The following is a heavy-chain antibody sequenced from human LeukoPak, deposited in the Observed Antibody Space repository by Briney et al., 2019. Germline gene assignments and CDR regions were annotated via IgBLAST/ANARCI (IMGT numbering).Heavy chain of an antibody. Sequence: ASVKVSCKASGYTFTSYYMYWVRQAPGQGLEWMGIINISGGNTNYAQKFQGRVTMTRDMSTSTVYMELSSLRSGDTAIYYCARGPHIRTYDRDNWFDPWGQGTLVTVSS. V-gene: IGHV1-46*01. CDR1: GYTFTSYY. J-gene: IGHJ5*02. CDR3: ARGPHIRTYDRDNWFDP. D-gene: IGHD3-3*01. CDR2: INISGGNT.